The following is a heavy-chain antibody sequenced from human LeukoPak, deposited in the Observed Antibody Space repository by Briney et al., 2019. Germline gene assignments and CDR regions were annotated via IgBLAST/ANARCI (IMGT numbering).Heavy chain of an antibody. V-gene: IGHV3-23*01. CDR1: GFTFSSYA. CDR3: AKNFTRRPIDY. CDR2: FGTGGDDT. J-gene: IGHJ4*02. Sequence: HPEGSLRLSCAASGFTFSSYAMSWVRQAPGKELEWVSTFGTGGDDTYYADSVKGRFIISRDNSKNTLYLQINSLRAEDTAIYYCAKNFTRRPIDYWGRGALVTVSS. D-gene: IGHD6-6*01.